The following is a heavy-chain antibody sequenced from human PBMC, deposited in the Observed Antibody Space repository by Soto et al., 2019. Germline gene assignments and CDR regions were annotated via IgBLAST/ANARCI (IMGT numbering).Heavy chain of an antibody. J-gene: IGHJ5*02. D-gene: IGHD3-16*01. V-gene: IGHV3-30*04. Sequence: GGSLRLSCTGSGFTFSSYAMHWARLAPGKGLEWVAVVSYDGSIENYADSVRGRFTISRDNSKNTVFLQMNSLRVEDTAVYYCAKDLYYYDFSLDDSWGQGTLVTVSS. CDR2: VSYDGSIE. CDR1: GFTFSSYA. CDR3: AKDLYYYDFSLDDS.